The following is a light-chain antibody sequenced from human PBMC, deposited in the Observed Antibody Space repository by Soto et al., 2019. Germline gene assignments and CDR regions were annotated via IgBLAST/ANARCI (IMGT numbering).Light chain of an antibody. J-gene: IGLJ2*01. CDR2: DVT. CDR3: TSYTSTSTRVL. V-gene: IGLV2-14*03. CDR1: SSDIGGYTY. Sequence: QSALTQPASVSGSPGQSIAISCTGTSSDIGGYTYVSWYQHHPGKAPKFIIYDVTNRPSGVSDRFSGSKSGNTASLTISGLQADDEAVYCCTSYTSTSTRVLFGGGTKLTVL.